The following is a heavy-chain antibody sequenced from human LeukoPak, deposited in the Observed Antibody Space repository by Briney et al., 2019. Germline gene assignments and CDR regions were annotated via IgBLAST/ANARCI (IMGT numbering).Heavy chain of an antibody. Sequence: SETLSLTCTVSGGSISSYYWSWIRQPPGKGLEWIGYMYYSGSTNYNPSLKSRVTISVDMSKNQFSLKLSSVTAADTAIYYCARSREYYYGMDVWGQGTTVIVSS. CDR2: MYYSGST. J-gene: IGHJ6*02. CDR1: GGSISSYY. CDR3: ARSREYYYGMDV. V-gene: IGHV4-59*01.